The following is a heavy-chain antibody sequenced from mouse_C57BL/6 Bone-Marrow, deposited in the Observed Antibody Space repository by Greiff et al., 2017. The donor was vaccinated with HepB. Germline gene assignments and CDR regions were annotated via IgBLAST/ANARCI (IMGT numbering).Heavy chain of an antibody. V-gene: IGHV1-63*01. D-gene: IGHD2-3*01. J-gene: IGHJ4*01. CDR3: ARWWLLGAMDD. Sequence: VQLQQSGAELVRPGTSVKMSCKASGYTFTNYWIGWAKQRPGHGLEWIGDIYPGGGYTNYNEKFKGKATLTADKSSSTAYMQFSSLTSEDSAIYYCARWWLLGAMDDWGQGTSVTVSS. CDR1: GYTFTNYW. CDR2: IYPGGGYT.